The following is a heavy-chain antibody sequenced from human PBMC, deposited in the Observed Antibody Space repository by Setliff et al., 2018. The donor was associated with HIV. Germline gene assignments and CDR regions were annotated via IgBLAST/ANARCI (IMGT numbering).Heavy chain of an antibody. D-gene: IGHD3-10*02. Sequence: SETLSLTCTVSGGSISNYYWSWIRQSPGKGLEWIGYISNTGNTKYNHSLKSRVTIAGDTSKNQFSVRLTSVTAADTAVYFCARGVRDYFDSWGQGTRVT. CDR2: ISNTGNT. V-gene: IGHV4-59*01. J-gene: IGHJ4*01. CDR3: ARGVRDYFDS. CDR1: GGSISNYY.